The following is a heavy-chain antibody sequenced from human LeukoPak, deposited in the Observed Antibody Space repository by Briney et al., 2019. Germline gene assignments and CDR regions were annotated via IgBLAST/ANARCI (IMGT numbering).Heavy chain of an antibody. CDR1: GGTFSSYA. V-gene: IGHV1-69*05. CDR3: AREVDTPRDAYSWFDP. D-gene: IGHD5-18*01. CDR2: IIPIFGTA. J-gene: IGHJ5*02. Sequence: ASVKVSCKASGGTFSSYAISWVRQAPGQGLEWMGRIIPIFGTANYAQKFQGRVTITTDESTSTAYMELSSLRSEDTAVYYCAREVDTPRDAYSWFDPWGQGTLVTVSS.